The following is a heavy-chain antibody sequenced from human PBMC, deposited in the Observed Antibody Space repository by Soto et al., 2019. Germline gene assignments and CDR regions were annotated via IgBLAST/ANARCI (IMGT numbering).Heavy chain of an antibody. D-gene: IGHD5-18*01. J-gene: IGHJ6*02. CDR1: GFTFSSYG. V-gene: IGHV3-33*01. CDR2: IWYDGSNK. Sequence: PGGSLRLSCAASGFTFSSYGMHWVRQAPGKGLEWVAVIWYDGSNKYYADSVKGRFTISRDNSKNTLYLQMNSLRAEDTAVYYCAGDTARGAYHYYGMDVWGQGTTVTVSS. CDR3: AGDTARGAYHYYGMDV.